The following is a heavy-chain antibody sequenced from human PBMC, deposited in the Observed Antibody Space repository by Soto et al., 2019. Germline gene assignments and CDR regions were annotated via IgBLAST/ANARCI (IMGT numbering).Heavy chain of an antibody. Sequence: QVQLVESGGGVVQPGRSLRLSCAASGFTFSSYAMHWVGQAPGKGLEWVAVISYVGSNKYYADSVKGRFTISRDNSKNTLYLQMNSLRAEDTAVYYCARDSYESFDYWGQGTLVTVSS. V-gene: IGHV3-30-3*01. CDR1: GFTFSSYA. J-gene: IGHJ4*02. CDR3: ARDSYESFDY. D-gene: IGHD3-16*01. CDR2: ISYVGSNK.